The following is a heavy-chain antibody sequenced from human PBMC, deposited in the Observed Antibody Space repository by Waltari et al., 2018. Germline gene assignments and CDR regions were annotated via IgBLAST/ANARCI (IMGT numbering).Heavy chain of an antibody. Sequence: QLQLQESGPGLVKPSETLSLTCTVSGGSISSSSYYWGWIRQPPGKGLEWIGSIYYSGRTYYNPSLKRRVTISVDTSKNQFSLKLSSVTAADTAVYYCASPYYDYVWGSYPPRAFDIWGQGTMVTVSS. D-gene: IGHD3-16*02. V-gene: IGHV4-39*07. CDR1: GGSISSSSYY. J-gene: IGHJ3*02. CDR3: ASPYYDYVWGSYPPRAFDI. CDR2: IYYSGRT.